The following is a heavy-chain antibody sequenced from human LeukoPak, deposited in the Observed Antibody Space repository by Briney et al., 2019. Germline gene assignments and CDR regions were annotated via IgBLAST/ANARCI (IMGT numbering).Heavy chain of an antibody. D-gene: IGHD2-2*01. V-gene: IGHV1-69-2*01. J-gene: IGHJ5*02. CDR3: ATGGSIDCSSTSCYYNWFDP. Sequence: ASVKVSCKASGYTFTDYYMHWVQQAPGKGLEWMGLVDPEDGETIYAEKFQGRVTITADTSTDTAYMELSSLRYEDTAVYYCATGGSIDCSSTSCYYNWFDPWGQGTLVTVSS. CDR1: GYTFTDYY. CDR2: VDPEDGET.